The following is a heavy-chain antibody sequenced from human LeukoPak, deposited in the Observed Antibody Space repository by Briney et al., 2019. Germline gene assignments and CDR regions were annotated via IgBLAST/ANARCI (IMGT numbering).Heavy chain of an antibody. CDR1: GYTFTSYG. D-gene: IGHD5-12*01. V-gene: IGHV1-18*01. Sequence: GASVKVSCKASGYTFTSYGISWVRQAPGQGLEWMAWISAYNGNTNYAQKLQGRVTMTTDTSTSTAYMELRSLRSDDTAVYYCARAEVSVATIGNWFDPWGQGTLVTVSS. J-gene: IGHJ5*02. CDR3: ARAEVSVATIGNWFDP. CDR2: ISAYNGNT.